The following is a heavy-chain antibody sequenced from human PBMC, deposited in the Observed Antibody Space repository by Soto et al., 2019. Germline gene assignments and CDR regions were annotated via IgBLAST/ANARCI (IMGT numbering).Heavy chain of an antibody. D-gene: IGHD3-22*01. CDR3: ARGGSGCYYDYFDY. Sequence: QVQLVESGGGVVQPGRSLRLSCAASGFTFSNYAFHWVRQAPGKGLEWVALRSFDGSNKYYADSVKGRFTISRDSSKNTLFLQMNSLRAEDTAVYFCARGGSGCYYDYFDYWGQGTLVTVSS. CDR2: RSFDGSNK. CDR1: GFTFSNYA. V-gene: IGHV3-30-3*01. J-gene: IGHJ4*02.